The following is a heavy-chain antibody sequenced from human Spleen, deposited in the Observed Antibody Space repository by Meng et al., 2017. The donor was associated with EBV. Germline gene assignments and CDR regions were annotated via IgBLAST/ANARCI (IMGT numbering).Heavy chain of an antibody. J-gene: IGHJ5*02. CDR3: ARDQPGWFDP. CDR1: GDSITSGGYS. Sequence: QVQLREPGSGLVRPSQTLSLTCTVSGDSITSGGYSWTWIRQTPGKGLEWIGNIYHSGTTYYNPSLKSRVTLSVDTSANQFSLKLTSLTAADTAVYYCARDQPGWFDPWGQGTLVTVSS. V-gene: IGHV4-30-2*01. CDR2: IYHSGTT. D-gene: IGHD1-14*01.